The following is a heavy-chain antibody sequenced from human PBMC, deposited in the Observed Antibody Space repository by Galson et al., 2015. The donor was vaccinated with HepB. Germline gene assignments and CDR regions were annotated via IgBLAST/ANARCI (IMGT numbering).Heavy chain of an antibody. CDR2: IWYDGSNK. CDR3: ASGMTTVTQGRYFDY. J-gene: IGHJ4*02. V-gene: IGHV3-33*01. D-gene: IGHD4-17*01. Sequence: SLRLSCAASGFTFSSYGMHWVRQAPGKGLEWVAVIWYDGSNKYYADSVKGRFTISRDNSKNTLYLQMNSLRAEDTAVYYCASGMTTVTQGRYFDYWGQGTLVTVSS. CDR1: GFTFSSYG.